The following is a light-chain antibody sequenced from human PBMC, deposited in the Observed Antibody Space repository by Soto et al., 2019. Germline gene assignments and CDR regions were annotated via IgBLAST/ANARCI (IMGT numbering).Light chain of an antibody. CDR2: EVS. J-gene: IGLJ1*01. CDR3: SSYSDTNTLEV. CDR1: SSDVGGYNY. V-gene: IGLV2-14*01. Sequence: QSVLAQPASVSGSPGQSITISCTGTSSDVGGYNYVSWFQQHPGKAPKLMIYEVSNRPSGVSNRFSGSKSGNTASLTISGLQAEDEADYYCSSYSDTNTLEVFGTGTKVTVL.